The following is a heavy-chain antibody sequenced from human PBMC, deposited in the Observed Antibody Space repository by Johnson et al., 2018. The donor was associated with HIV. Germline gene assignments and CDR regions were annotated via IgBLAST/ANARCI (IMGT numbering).Heavy chain of an antibody. CDR2: ILYRGSNK. Sequence: QVQLVESGGGVVQPGRSLRLSCAASGFTFSNYGMHWVRQAPGKGLEWVAVILYRGSNKYYADSVKGRFTISRDNSKNTLYLQMNSPSPEDTGVYHCARDRHGSGRPNAFDLWGRGTKVTV. D-gene: IGHD3-10*01. CDR1: GFTFSNYG. V-gene: IGHV3-30*03. J-gene: IGHJ3*01. CDR3: ARDRHGSGRPNAFDL.